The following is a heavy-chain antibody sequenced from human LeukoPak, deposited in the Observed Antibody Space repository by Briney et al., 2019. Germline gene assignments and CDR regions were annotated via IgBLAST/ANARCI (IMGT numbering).Heavy chain of an antibody. CDR3: ARGQGGMVNYYYYYYMDV. V-gene: IGHV4-59*12. J-gene: IGHJ6*03. Sequence: SETLSLTCTVSGGSISSYYWSWIRQPPGKGLEWTGYIYYSGSTNYNPSLKSRVTISVDTSKNQFSLKLSSVTAADTAVYYCARGQGGMVNYYYYYYMDVWGKGTTVTVSS. CDR1: GGSISSYY. D-gene: IGHD5-18*01. CDR2: IYYSGST.